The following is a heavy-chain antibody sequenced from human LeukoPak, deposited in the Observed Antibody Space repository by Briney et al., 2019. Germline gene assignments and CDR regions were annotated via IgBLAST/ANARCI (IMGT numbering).Heavy chain of an antibody. CDR3: AKDQQRYCSGGSCLNSFDY. V-gene: IGHV3-23*01. CDR1: GFTFSSYA. Sequence: AGGSLRLSCAASGFTFSSYAMSWVRQAPGKGLEWVSAISGSGSSIYYADSVKGRFTISRDNSKNTLYLQMNSLRAEDTAVYYCAKDQQRYCSGGSCLNSFDYWGQGTLVTVSS. J-gene: IGHJ4*02. D-gene: IGHD2-15*01. CDR2: ISGSGSSI.